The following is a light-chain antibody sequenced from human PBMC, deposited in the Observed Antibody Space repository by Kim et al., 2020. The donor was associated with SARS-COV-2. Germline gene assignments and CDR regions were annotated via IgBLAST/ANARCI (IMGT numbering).Light chain of an antibody. CDR1: QSVASNH. Sequence: EIVLTQSPGTLSLSPGERATLSCRASQSVASNHLAWFQQKPGQAPGLLVYGTSSRATGIPDRFSGSGSGTDFTLTISRLEPEDFAIYYCQQYDRSPYTFGQATKLEIK. J-gene: IGKJ2*01. V-gene: IGKV3-20*01. CDR3: QQYDRSPYT. CDR2: GTS.